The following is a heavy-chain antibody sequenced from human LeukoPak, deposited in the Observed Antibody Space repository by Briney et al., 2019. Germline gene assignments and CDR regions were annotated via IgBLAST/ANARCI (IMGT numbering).Heavy chain of an antibody. Sequence: PSETLSLTCNVSGGSISGYHWSWIRQPPGKGLEWLGYIYYSGSSNYNPSLESRVTISVDTSKNQFSLKLSSVTAADTAVYYCARVPRSYYYYYYMDVWGKGTTVTVSS. V-gene: IGHV4-59*01. CDR1: GGSISGYH. CDR3: ARVPRSYYYYYYMDV. CDR2: IYYSGSS. J-gene: IGHJ6*03.